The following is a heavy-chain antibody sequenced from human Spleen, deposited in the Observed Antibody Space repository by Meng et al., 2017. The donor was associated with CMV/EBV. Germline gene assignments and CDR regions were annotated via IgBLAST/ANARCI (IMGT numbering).Heavy chain of an antibody. CDR2: IYYNGST. D-gene: IGHD4-11*01. V-gene: IGHV4-39*07. J-gene: IGHJ5*02. CDR3: ALTTDNWFDP. Sequence: TVSGGSMGRGTCHLAWIRQPPGKGLEWIGSIYYNGSTFYNPSLKSRVTISGDTSKNQFSLKVNSLTAADTAVYYCALTTDNWFDPWGHGILVTVSS. CDR1: GGSMGRGTCH.